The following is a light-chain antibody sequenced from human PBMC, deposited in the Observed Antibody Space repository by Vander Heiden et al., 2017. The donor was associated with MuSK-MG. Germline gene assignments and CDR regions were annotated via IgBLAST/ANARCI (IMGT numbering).Light chain of an antibody. CDR2: AAS. CDR3: QQSNSTPGT. Sequence: MQMNQAPSHPTAAVGDRVTITCRASQSISSYLNWYQQQPGNATQLLIYAASSLQSGATSRCSGSGSGTDFTLTISSLQPEDFATYYCQQSNSTPGTFGQGTKVEIK. J-gene: IGKJ1*01. V-gene: IGKV1-39*01. CDR1: QSISSY.